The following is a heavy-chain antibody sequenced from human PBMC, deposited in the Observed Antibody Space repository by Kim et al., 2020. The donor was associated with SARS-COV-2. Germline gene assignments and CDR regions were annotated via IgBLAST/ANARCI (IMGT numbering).Heavy chain of an antibody. CDR2: IWYDGSNK. Sequence: GGSLRLSCAASGFTFSSYGMHWVRQAPGKGLEWVAVIWYDGSNKYYADSVKGRFTISRDNSKNTLYLQMNSLRAEDTAVYYCAKETYSGSYYRNWFDPWGQGTLVTVSS. CDR1: GFTFSSYG. D-gene: IGHD1-26*01. CDR3: AKETYSGSYYRNWFDP. J-gene: IGHJ5*02. V-gene: IGHV3-33*06.